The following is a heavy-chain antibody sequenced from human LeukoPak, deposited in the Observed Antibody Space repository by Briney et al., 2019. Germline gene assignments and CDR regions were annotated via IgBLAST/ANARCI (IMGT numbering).Heavy chain of an antibody. D-gene: IGHD3-10*01. CDR2: MNPNSGNT. CDR3: ARSKWFGSQELGY. V-gene: IGHV1-8*03. J-gene: IGHJ4*02. CDR1: GYTFTSYD. Sequence: ASVKVSCKASGYTFTSYDINWVRQATGQGLEWMGWMNPNSGNTGYAQKFQGRVTITADESTSTAYMELSSLRSEDTAVYYCARSKWFGSQELGYWGQGTLVTVSS.